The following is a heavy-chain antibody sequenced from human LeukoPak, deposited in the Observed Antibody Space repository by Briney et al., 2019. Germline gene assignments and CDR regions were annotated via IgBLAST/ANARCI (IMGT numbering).Heavy chain of an antibody. CDR2: ISGSGGST. J-gene: IGHJ1*01. Sequence: GGSLRLSCAASGFTFSSYAMSWVRQAPGKGLEWVSAISGSGGSTYYADSVKGRFTISRDNSKNTLYLQMNSLRVEDTAVYYCAKGPLYYYDSSGYGEYFQHWGQGTLVTVSS. CDR1: GFTFSSYA. D-gene: IGHD3-22*01. V-gene: IGHV3-23*01. CDR3: AKGPLYYYDSSGYGEYFQH.